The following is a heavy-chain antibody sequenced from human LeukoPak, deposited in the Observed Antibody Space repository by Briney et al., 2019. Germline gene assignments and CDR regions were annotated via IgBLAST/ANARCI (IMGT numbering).Heavy chain of an antibody. CDR3: ARGRLFQGSRLGRGSWFDP. J-gene: IGHJ5*02. CDR1: GGSFSGYY. CDR2: INHSGST. D-gene: IGHD3-16*01. V-gene: IGHV4-34*01. Sequence: SETLSLTCAVYGGSFSGYYWSWIRQPPGKGLEWIGEINHSGSTNYNPSLKSRVTISVDTSKNQFSLKLRSVTAADTAVYYCARGRLFQGSRLGRGSWFDPWGQGTLVTVSS.